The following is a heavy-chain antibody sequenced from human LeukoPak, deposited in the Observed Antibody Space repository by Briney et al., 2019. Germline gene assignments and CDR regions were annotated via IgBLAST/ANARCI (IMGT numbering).Heavy chain of an antibody. V-gene: IGHV3-33*01. CDR1: GFTFSSYG. CDR3: ARVLNYYDSSGYYFSY. J-gene: IGHJ4*02. CDR2: IWYDGSNK. Sequence: SGGSLRLSCAASGFTFSSYGMHWARQAPGKGLEWVAVIWYDGSNKHYADSVKGRFTISRDISKNTLYLQMNSLRAEDTAVYYCARVLNYYDSSGYYFSYWGQGTLVTVSS. D-gene: IGHD3-22*01.